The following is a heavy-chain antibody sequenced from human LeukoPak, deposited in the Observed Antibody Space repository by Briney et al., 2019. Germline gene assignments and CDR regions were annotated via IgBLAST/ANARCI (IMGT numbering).Heavy chain of an antibody. D-gene: IGHD3-3*01. CDR1: GGTFSSYA. CDR2: IIPIFGTA. CDR3: ARAGLGSTFWDFDY. V-gene: IGHV1-69*01. J-gene: IGHJ4*02. Sequence: SVKVSCKASGGTFSSYAISWVRQAPGQGLEWMGGIIPIFGTANYAQKFQGRVTITADESTSTAYMELSRLRSDDTAVYYCARAGLGSTFWDFDYWGQGTLVTVSS.